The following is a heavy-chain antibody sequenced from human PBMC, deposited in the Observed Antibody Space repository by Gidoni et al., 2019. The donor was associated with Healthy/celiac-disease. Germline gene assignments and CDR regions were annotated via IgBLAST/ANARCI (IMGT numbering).Heavy chain of an antibody. Sequence: QVQLQESGPGLVKPSGTLSLTCAVSGGSISSSNWWSWVRQPPGKGMEWIGEIYHSGSTNYNPSLKSRVTISVDKSKNQFSLKLSSVTAADTAVYYCARENGSGYSGDYFDYWGQGTLVTVSS. CDR3: ARENGSGYSGDYFDY. J-gene: IGHJ4*02. CDR2: IYHSGST. D-gene: IGHD3-22*01. CDR1: GGSISSSNW. V-gene: IGHV4-4*02.